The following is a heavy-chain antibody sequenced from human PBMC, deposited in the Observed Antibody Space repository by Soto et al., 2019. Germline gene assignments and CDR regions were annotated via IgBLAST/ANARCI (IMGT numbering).Heavy chain of an antibody. J-gene: IGHJ1*01. CDR3: AKDLRVAARPEYFQH. V-gene: IGHV3-23*01. D-gene: IGHD6-6*01. CDR1: GFTFSSYA. Sequence: GGSLRLSCAASGFTFSSYAMSWVHQAPGKGLEWVSAISGSGGSTYYADSVKGRFTISRDNSKNTLYLQMNSLRAEDTAVYYCAKDLRVAARPEYFQHWGQGTLVTVSS. CDR2: ISGSGGST.